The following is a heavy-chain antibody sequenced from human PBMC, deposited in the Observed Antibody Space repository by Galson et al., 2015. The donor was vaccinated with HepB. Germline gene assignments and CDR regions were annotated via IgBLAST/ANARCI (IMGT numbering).Heavy chain of an antibody. V-gene: IGHV3-48*02. CDR3: ARDFKSGGYTVDYGMDV. D-gene: IGHD5-24*01. CDR2: ISSSSSTI. CDR1: GFTFSSYS. J-gene: IGHJ6*02. Sequence: SLRLSCAASGFTFSSYSMNWVRQAPGKGLEWVSYISSSSSTIYYADSVKGRFTISRDNAKNSLYLQMNSLRDEDTAVYYCARDFKSGGYTVDYGMDVWGQGTTVTVSS.